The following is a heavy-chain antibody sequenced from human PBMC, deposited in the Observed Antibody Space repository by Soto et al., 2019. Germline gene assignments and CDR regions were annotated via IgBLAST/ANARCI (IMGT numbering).Heavy chain of an antibody. V-gene: IGHV4-59*08. CDR3: ARYCISTSCDGGWSDP. CDR1: GGSISSYY. D-gene: IGHD2-2*01. J-gene: IGHJ5*02. Sequence: PSETLSLTCTVSGGSISSYYWSWIRQPPGKGLEWIGYIYYSGSTNYNPSLKSRVTISVDTSKNQFSLKLSSVTAADTGVYYCARYCISTSCDGGWSDPWGQGTLVNVSS. CDR2: IYYSGST.